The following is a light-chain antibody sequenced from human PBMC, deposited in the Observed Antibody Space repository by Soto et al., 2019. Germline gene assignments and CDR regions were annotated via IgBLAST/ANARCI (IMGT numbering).Light chain of an antibody. Sequence: QSALTQPASVSGSPGQSITISCTGTSSDVGGYNYVSWYQQHPGKAPKLMIYEDSNRPSGVSNRCSGSKSGNTATLTTSGLQGEDQADYYCSSYTSSSTPYVFGTGTKLTVL. J-gene: IGLJ1*01. CDR2: EDS. V-gene: IGLV2-14*01. CDR3: SSYTSSSTPYV. CDR1: SSDVGGYNY.